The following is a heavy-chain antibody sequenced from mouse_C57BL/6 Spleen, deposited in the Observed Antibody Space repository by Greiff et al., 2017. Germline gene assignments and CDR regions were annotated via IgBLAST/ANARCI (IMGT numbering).Heavy chain of an antibody. V-gene: IGHV1-64*01. CDR1: GYTFTSYW. CDR3: ARSIYYVYGMDY. J-gene: IGHJ4*01. CDR2: IHPNSGST. D-gene: IGHD2-2*01. Sequence: QVQLQQSGAELVKPGASVKLSCKASGYTFTSYWMHWVKQRPGQGLEWIGMIHPNSGSTTYNEKFKSKATLTVDKSSSTAYMQLSTLTTEDSAVYYCARSIYYVYGMDYWGQGTSVTVSS.